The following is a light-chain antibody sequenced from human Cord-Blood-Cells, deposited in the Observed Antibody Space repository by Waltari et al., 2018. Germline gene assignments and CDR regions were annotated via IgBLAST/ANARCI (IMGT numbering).Light chain of an antibody. CDR3: CSYAGSSTYV. Sequence: SITISCTGTSSDAGSYNLVSWYQQHPGKAPKLMIYEGSKRPSGVSNRFSGSKSGNTASLTISGLQAEDEADYYCCSYAGSSTYVFGTGTKVTVL. J-gene: IGLJ1*01. V-gene: IGLV2-23*01. CDR2: EGS. CDR1: SSDAGSYNL.